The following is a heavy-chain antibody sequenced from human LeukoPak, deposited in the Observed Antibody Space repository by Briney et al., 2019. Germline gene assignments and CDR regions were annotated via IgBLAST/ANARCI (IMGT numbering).Heavy chain of an antibody. Sequence: GGSLRLSCAASGFTFSSYEMNWVRQAPGKGLEWVSYISSSGSTIYYADSVKGRFTISRDNAKNSLYLQMNSLRAEDTAVYYCARTRYDFWSGYGVDIDYWGQGTLVTVSS. CDR1: GFTFSSYE. V-gene: IGHV3-48*03. CDR3: ARTRYDFWSGYGVDIDY. D-gene: IGHD3-3*01. J-gene: IGHJ4*02. CDR2: ISSSGSTI.